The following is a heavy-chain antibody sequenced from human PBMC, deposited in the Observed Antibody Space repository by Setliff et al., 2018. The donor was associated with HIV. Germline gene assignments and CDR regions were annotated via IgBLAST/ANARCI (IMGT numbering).Heavy chain of an antibody. V-gene: IGHV4-38-2*02. Sequence: LSLTCTVSGYSISSGYYWGWIRQPPGKGLEWIGSIYHSGSTYYNPSLKSRVTISVDTSKNQFSLKLSSVTAADTAVYYCASALYSSSSCFDYWGQGTLVTVSS. D-gene: IGHD6-13*01. CDR2: IYHSGST. CDR1: GYSISSGYY. J-gene: IGHJ4*02. CDR3: ASALYSSSSCFDY.